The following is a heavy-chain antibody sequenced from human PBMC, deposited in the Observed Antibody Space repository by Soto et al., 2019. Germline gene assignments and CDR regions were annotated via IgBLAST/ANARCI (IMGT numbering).Heavy chain of an antibody. CDR1: GFSVRSTYF. V-gene: IGHV4-38-2*01. D-gene: IGHD3-10*01. CDR2: VHHDGNA. CDR3: ARWVTTFYGSGSYYNTPYQYALDV. J-gene: IGHJ6*02. Sequence: SSETLSLTCVVSGFSVRSTYFWGWIRQPPGKGLEWIGSVHHDGNAYYSPSVLGRVSMSVDTANNQVSLRLSSVTAADTAVYYCARWVTTFYGSGSYYNTPYQYALDVWGQGTTVTVSS.